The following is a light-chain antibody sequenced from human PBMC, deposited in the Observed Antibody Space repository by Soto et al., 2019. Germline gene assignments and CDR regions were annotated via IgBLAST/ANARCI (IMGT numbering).Light chain of an antibody. J-gene: IGKJ2*03. CDR3: QQYGDGNSPRYS. V-gene: IGKV3-20*01. CDR1: QSVSSIY. Sequence: EIVLTQSPGTLSLSPGERVTLSCRASQSVSSIYLAWYQQKPGQAPRLLIYATSSRAPGIPDRFSGSGSGTDVTLTISRLEPEDFAVYYCQQYGDGNSPRYSFGQGTRLEIK. CDR2: ATS.